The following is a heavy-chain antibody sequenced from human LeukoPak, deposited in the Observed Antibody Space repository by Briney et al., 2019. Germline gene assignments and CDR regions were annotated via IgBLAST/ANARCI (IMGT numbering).Heavy chain of an antibody. V-gene: IGHV3-64D*06. CDR2: IMSNGRST. CDR3: VKAKYYSWSDGSSLDC. J-gene: IGHJ4*02. D-gene: IGHD1-1*01. CDR1: GFTFSDYA. Sequence: QAGGSLRLSCSGSGFTFSDYAMFWVRQAPGKGLEYVSAIMSNGRSTYLADTVKDRFTISRDNSKNMLYLQMSSLRPEDTAVYYCVKAKYYSWSDGSSLDCWGQGTLVTVSS.